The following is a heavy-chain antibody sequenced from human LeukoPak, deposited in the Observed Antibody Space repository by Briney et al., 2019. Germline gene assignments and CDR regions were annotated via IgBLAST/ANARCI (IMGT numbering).Heavy chain of an antibody. CDR2: INPNSGGT. CDR1: GYTFTGYY. D-gene: IGHD1-14*01. V-gene: IGHV1-2*04. J-gene: IGHJ3*02. Sequence: ASVKVSCKASGYTFTGYYMHWVRQAPGQGLEWMGWINPNSGGTNYAQKFQGWVTMTRDTSISTAYMELSRLRSDDTAVYYCAATGMEKQLNAFDIWGQGTMVTVSS. CDR3: AATGMEKQLNAFDI.